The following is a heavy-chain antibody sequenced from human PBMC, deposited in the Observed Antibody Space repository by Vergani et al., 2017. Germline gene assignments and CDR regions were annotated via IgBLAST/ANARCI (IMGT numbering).Heavy chain of an antibody. V-gene: IGHV1-24*01. J-gene: IGHJ4*02. CDR1: GYTLTELS. D-gene: IGHD6-13*01. Sequence: QVQLVQSGAEVKKPGASVKVSCKVSGYTLTELSMHWVRQAPGKGLEWMGGFDTEDGETIYAQKFQGRVTMTEETSTDTAYSELSSLRSEDTAVYYCAKVKAGYSSSWNTLYYFDYWGQGTLVTVAS. CDR3: AKVKAGYSSSWNTLYYFDY. CDR2: FDTEDGET.